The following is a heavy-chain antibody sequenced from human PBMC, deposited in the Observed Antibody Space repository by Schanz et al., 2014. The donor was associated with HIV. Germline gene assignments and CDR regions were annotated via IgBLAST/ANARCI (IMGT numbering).Heavy chain of an antibody. D-gene: IGHD3-22*01. CDR3: AKDRNYYDSRYRGKGNYYYYYGMDV. V-gene: IGHV3-30*02. Sequence: QVQVVESGGGVVQPGRSLTLSCATTGFPLRDYGMHWVRQAAGKGLEWLAFIPYNGNEKDYGDSVKGRFNISRDNSRNSLYLQMNRLRAEDTAVYYCAKDRNYYDSRYRGKGNYYYYYGMDVWGQGTTVTVSS. CDR1: GFPLRDYG. CDR2: IPYNGNEK. J-gene: IGHJ6*02.